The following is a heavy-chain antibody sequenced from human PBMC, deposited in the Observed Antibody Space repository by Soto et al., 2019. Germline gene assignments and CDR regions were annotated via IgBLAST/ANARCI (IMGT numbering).Heavy chain of an antibody. CDR2: ISGSGGST. CDR3: AKVPRGYSYGGYYYYGMDV. CDR1: GFTVSSNY. V-gene: IGHV3-23*01. Sequence: GGSLRLSCAASGFTVSSNYMSWVRQAPGKGLEWVSAISGSGGSTYYADSVKGRFTISRDNSKNTLYLQMNSLRAEDTAVYYCAKVPRGYSYGGYYYYGMDVWGQGTTVTVSS. D-gene: IGHD5-18*01. J-gene: IGHJ6*02.